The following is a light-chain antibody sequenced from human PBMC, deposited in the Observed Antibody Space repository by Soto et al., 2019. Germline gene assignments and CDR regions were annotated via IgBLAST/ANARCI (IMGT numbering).Light chain of an antibody. CDR2: DAS. CDR1: QSLRSS. V-gene: IGKV3-15*01. J-gene: IGKJ1*01. CDR3: QQYNNWPQT. Sequence: ETMMTQSPDTLSVSLGERATLSCRASQSLRSSLAWYQQKPGQAPRLHLYDASTRATGIPARFSGSESGTDFTLTISGLQSEDFAVYYCQQYNNWPQTFGQGTKVEIK.